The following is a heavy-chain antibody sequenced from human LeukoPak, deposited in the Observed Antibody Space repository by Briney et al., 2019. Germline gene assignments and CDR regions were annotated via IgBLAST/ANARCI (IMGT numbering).Heavy chain of an antibody. D-gene: IGHD4/OR15-4a*01. J-gene: IGHJ3*02. Sequence: SQTLSLTCTVSGGSISSGGYYWSWLRQHPGKGLEWCGYIYYSGSTYYNPSLKSRVTISVYTSKNQFSLTLISVPGADRAVYSCARGVLDRCDAFDIWGQGTMVTVSS. CDR1: GGSISSGGYY. V-gene: IGHV4-31*03. CDR2: IYYSGST. CDR3: ARGVLDRCDAFDI.